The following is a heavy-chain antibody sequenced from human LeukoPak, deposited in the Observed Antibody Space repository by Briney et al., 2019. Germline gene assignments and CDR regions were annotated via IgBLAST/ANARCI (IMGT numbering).Heavy chain of an antibody. D-gene: IGHD2-2*01. Sequence: SETLSLTCAVYGGSFSGYYWSWIRQPPGKGLEWIGEINHSGSTNYNPSLKSRVTMSVDTSKNQFSLKLSSVTAADTAVYYCARAIVVPAAIGDAFDIWGQGTMVTVSS. CDR2: INHSGST. CDR3: ARAIVVPAAIGDAFDI. V-gene: IGHV4-34*01. CDR1: GGSFSGYY. J-gene: IGHJ3*02.